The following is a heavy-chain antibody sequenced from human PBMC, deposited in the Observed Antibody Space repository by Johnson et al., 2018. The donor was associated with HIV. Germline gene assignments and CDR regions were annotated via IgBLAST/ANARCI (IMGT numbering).Heavy chain of an antibody. CDR1: GFTFSDHY. J-gene: IGHJ3*02. V-gene: IGHV3-30*18. Sequence: QVQLVESGGGLVQPGGSLRRSCAASGFTFSDHYMDWVRQAPGKGLEWVAVISYDGSNKYYADSVKGRFTISRDNSKNTLYLQMNSLRAEDTAVYYCAKDWARIAAAQFDIWGQGTMVTVS. CDR3: AKDWARIAAAQFDI. CDR2: ISYDGSNK. D-gene: IGHD6-13*01.